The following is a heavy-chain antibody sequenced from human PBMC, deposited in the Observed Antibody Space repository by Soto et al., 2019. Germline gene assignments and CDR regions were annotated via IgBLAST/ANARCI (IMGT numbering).Heavy chain of an antibody. CDR1: GFTFTSHA. Sequence: EVQLLESGGGLVQPGGSLRLSCAASGFTFTSHAMTWVRQAPGKGLEWVSSISGSGGATNYADSVKGRFTISRDNSKNTLYLQMNSLRAGDTAIYYCASLSSGSYPFYFDYWGQGTLVTVSS. J-gene: IGHJ4*02. CDR3: ASLSSGSYPFYFDY. D-gene: IGHD3-10*02. V-gene: IGHV3-23*01. CDR2: ISGSGGAT.